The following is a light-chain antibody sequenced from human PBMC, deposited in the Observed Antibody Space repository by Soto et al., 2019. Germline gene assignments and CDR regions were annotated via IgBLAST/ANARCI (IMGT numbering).Light chain of an antibody. CDR3: QQYDNVVFT. V-gene: IGKV1-33*01. Sequence: DVQMTQSPSSLSASVGDRITITCQASQDIGKFLNWYQQKPGKAPKILIYDGSNLETGVPGRFSGRESGTHFTFTISSLQPEDIGTYYCQQYDNVVFTFGPGTKVDLK. CDR1: QDIGKF. J-gene: IGKJ3*01. CDR2: DGS.